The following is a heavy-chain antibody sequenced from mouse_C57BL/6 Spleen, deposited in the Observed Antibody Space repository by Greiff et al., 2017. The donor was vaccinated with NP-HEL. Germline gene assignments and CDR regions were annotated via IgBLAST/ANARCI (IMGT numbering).Heavy chain of an antibody. CDR2: IDPSDSYT. CDR3: ARGGITTVVEDY. CDR1: GYTFTSYW. D-gene: IGHD1-1*01. Sequence: VQLQQSGAELVKPGASVKLSCKASGYTFTSYWMQWVKQRPGQGLEWIGEIDPSDSYTNYNQKFKGKATLTVDTSSSTAYMQLSSLTSEDSAVYYCARGGITTVVEDYWGQGTTRTVSS. V-gene: IGHV1-50*01. J-gene: IGHJ2*01.